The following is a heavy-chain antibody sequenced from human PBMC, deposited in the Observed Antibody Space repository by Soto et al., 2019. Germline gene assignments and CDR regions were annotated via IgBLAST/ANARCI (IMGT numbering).Heavy chain of an antibody. Sequence: EVQLVESGGGLVQPGGSLRLSCAASGFTFSSSWLTWVRQAPGKGLEWMANINEDGSEKYYVDSVKGRFTISGDNARNSLYLQMNSLRVDDTAVYYCARHRNLGGGWGQGTLVTVSS. CDR1: GFTFSSSW. D-gene: IGHD3-16*01. CDR3: ARHRNLGGG. V-gene: IGHV3-7*03. CDR2: INEDGSEK. J-gene: IGHJ4*02.